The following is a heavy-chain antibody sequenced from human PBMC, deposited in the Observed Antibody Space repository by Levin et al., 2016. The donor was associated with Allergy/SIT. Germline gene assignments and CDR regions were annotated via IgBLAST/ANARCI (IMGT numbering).Heavy chain of an antibody. J-gene: IGHJ1*01. CDR1: GGSFSGYY. CDR2: INHSGST. CDR3: AGSIAAAGTDAEYFQH. Sequence: SETLSLTCAVYGGSFSGYYWSWIRQPPGKGLEWIGEINHSGSTNYNPSLKSRVTISVDTSKNQFSLKLSSVTAADTAVYYCAGSIAAAGTDAEYFQHWGQGTLVTVSS. V-gene: IGHV4-34*01. D-gene: IGHD6-13*01.